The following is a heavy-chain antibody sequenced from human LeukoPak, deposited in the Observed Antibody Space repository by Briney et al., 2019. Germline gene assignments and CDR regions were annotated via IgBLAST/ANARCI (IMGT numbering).Heavy chain of an antibody. J-gene: IGHJ4*02. Sequence: GESLKISCKGSGDRFTNYWIGWGRQMPGKGVEWMGIIYPGDSDTTYSPSIQGQVTISADKSISTAYVQWSSLKASDTAMYYCASFLSSSGPVDYWGQGTLVTVSS. CDR1: GDRFTNYW. V-gene: IGHV5-51*01. CDR3: ASFLSSSGPVDY. D-gene: IGHD3-3*01. CDR2: IYPGDSDT.